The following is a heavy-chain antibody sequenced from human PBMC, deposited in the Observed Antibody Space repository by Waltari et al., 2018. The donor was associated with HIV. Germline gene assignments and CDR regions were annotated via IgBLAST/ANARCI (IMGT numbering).Heavy chain of an antibody. V-gene: IGHV3-15*01. CDR1: GFTFNNAW. CDR3: RSGIVRTTDY. Sequence: EVQLVESGGGLVKPGGSLRLPFAASGFTFNNAWMNGVRQVPGKGWEWFGRIKSKTAGGTTDYSAPVKGRFTISRDDSKNTVNLQMNSLKAEDTAVYFCRSGIVRTTDYWGQGTLVTVSS. J-gene: IGHJ4*02. CDR2: IKSKTAGGTT. D-gene: IGHD1-26*01.